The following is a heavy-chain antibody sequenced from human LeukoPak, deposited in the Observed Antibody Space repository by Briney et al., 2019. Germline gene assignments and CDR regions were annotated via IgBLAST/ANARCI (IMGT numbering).Heavy chain of an antibody. Sequence: ASLKVSCKASGGTFSSYAISWVRQTPGQGLERMGKIIPILGIENYAQKFQGRVTITADKPTSTAYMELSSLRSEDTAVYYCARANGDYAEYFQHWGQGTLVTVSS. D-gene: IGHD4-17*01. CDR1: GGTFSSYA. CDR3: ARANGDYAEYFQH. J-gene: IGHJ1*01. V-gene: IGHV1-69*04. CDR2: IIPILGIE.